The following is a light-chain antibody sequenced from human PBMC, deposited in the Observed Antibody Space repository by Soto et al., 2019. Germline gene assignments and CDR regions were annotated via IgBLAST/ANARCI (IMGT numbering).Light chain of an antibody. Sequence: EKVMTQSPATLSVSPGEGATLSCRPSQSVSNNLAWYQQKPGQAPRLLIYGASTRAASIPARFSGSGSGTEFTLTISSLHSEDFAVYYCQQYNNWPLTFGGGTKVEIK. CDR3: QQYNNWPLT. J-gene: IGKJ4*01. V-gene: IGKV3-15*01. CDR1: QSVSNN. CDR2: GAS.